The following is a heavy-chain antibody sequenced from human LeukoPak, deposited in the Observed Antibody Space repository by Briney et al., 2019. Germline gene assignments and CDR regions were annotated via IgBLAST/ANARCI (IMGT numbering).Heavy chain of an antibody. Sequence: GGSLRLSCAASGFTFSSYSMNWVRQAPGKGLEWVSSISSSSSNIYYADSVKGRITISRDNAKNSLYLQMNSLRAEDTAVYYCARDRIAAVNWFDPWGQGTLVTVSS. D-gene: IGHD6-13*01. J-gene: IGHJ5*02. V-gene: IGHV3-21*01. CDR2: ISSSSSNI. CDR1: GFTFSSYS. CDR3: ARDRIAAVNWFDP.